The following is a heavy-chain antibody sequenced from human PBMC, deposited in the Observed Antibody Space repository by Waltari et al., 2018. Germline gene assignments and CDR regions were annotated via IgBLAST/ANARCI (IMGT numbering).Heavy chain of an antibody. D-gene: IGHD6-13*01. CDR3: ARLRRIIAAAATGGMDV. Sequence: QVQLVQSGAAVKKPGSSVNVSCKASGRTFSSYALSWVRQGPGQGLKWLGGIIAILGTENYAQKFQGRVTITADESTSTAYMELSSLRSEDTAVYYCARLRRIIAAAATGGMDVWGQGTTVTVSS. CDR2: IIAILGTE. J-gene: IGHJ6*02. V-gene: IGHV1-69*01. CDR1: GRTFSSYA.